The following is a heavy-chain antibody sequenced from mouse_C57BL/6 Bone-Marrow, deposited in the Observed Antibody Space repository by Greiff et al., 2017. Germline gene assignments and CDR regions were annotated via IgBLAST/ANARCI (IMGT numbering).Heavy chain of an antibody. V-gene: IGHV1-55*01. CDR3: ASLGGWDAWFAY. D-gene: IGHD4-1*01. Sequence: QVQLQQPGAELVKPGASVKMSCKASGYTFTSYWITWVKQRPGQGLEWIGDIYPGSGSTNYNEKFKSKATLTVDTSSSTAYMQLSSLTSEDSAVYYCASLGGWDAWFAYWGQGTLVTVSA. J-gene: IGHJ3*01. CDR1: GYTFTSYW. CDR2: IYPGSGST.